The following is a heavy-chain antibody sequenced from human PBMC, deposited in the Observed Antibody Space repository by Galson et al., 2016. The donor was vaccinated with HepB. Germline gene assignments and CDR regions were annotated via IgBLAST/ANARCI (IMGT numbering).Heavy chain of an antibody. V-gene: IGHV3-23*01. CDR3: GKHGGFDY. J-gene: IGHJ4*02. CDR2: ITRSGDAT. D-gene: IGHD3-16*01. Sequence: SLRLSRAASGFSFSNSGMSWVRPAPGRGLDGVSGITRSGDATHYAAFVQGRFTISRDNSQNTLYLYINNLTAGDTAIYYCGKHGGFDYGGQGALVTVSS. CDR1: GFSFSNSG.